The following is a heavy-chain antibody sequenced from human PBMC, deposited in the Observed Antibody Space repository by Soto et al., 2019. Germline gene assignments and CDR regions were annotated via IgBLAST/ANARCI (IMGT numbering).Heavy chain of an antibody. D-gene: IGHD4-4*01. V-gene: IGHV3-30-3*01. Sequence: LRLSCAASGFTFSSYAMHWVRQAPGKGLEWVAVISYDGSNKYYADSVKGRFTISRDNSKNTLYLQMNSLRTEDTAVYYCARPLWRDDYNWGYFDLWGRGTLVTVSS. CDR2: ISYDGSNK. J-gene: IGHJ2*01. CDR1: GFTFSSYA. CDR3: ARPLWRDDYNWGYFDL.